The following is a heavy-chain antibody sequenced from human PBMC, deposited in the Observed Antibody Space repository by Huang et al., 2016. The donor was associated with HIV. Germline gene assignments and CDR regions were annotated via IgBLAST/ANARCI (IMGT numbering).Heavy chain of an antibody. CDR2: INSDGSSS. Sequence: EVQLVESGGGLVQPGGSLRLSCAASGFTFSSYWMNWVRQAPGKGLVWGSRINSDGSSSGYADSVKGRFTISRDNAKNTLYLQMNSLRAEDTAVYYCVRDPRIQSWLNYFDYWGQGTLVSVSS. J-gene: IGHJ4*02. D-gene: IGHD3-22*01. V-gene: IGHV3-74*01. CDR1: GFTFSSYW. CDR3: VRDPRIQSWLNYFDY.